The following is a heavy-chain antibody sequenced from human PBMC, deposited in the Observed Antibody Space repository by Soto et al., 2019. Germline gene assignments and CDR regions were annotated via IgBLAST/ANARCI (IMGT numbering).Heavy chain of an antibody. D-gene: IGHD2-2*01. V-gene: IGHV1-18*04. J-gene: IGHJ6*02. Sequence: GASVKVACKTSVSTFTSYGISWVRQAPGQGLEWMGWISTYNGNTNYAQKLQDRVTMTTDTSTSTAYMELRSLRSDDTAVYYCAREKMPDVWGQGTTVTVSS. CDR3: AREKMPDV. CDR1: VSTFTSYG. CDR2: ISTYNGNT.